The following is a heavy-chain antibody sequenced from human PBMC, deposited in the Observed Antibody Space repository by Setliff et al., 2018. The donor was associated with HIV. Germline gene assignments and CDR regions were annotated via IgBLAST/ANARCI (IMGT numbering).Heavy chain of an antibody. CDR2: ISVSGRST. Sequence: PGGSLRLSCAASGFTFSSYAMSWVRQAPGKGLEWVSVISVSGRSTYYADSVKGRFTISRDNSKNTLYLQMSSLRAEDTAVYYCARSVTGYYYYGMDVWGQGTLVTVSS. D-gene: IGHD2-8*02. J-gene: IGHJ6*02. CDR1: GFTFSSYA. V-gene: IGHV3-23*01. CDR3: ARSVTGYYYYGMDV.